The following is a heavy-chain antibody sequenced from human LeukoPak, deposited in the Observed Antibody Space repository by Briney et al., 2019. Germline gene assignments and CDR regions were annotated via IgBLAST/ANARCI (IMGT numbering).Heavy chain of an antibody. J-gene: IGHJ4*02. CDR3: VKPRRQLLEWPLDY. D-gene: IGHD3-3*01. Sequence: GGALRLSCVASGVSFDDYSMHWGRQAPGKGVGWGSLITWDGDDTYYAHTLQGLFTLSTDNNQNSLSLQMNSPRTHDTGFYYCVKPRRQLLEWPLDYWGQGTLVTVSS. CDR1: GVSFDDYS. CDR2: ITWDGDDT. V-gene: IGHV3-43*01.